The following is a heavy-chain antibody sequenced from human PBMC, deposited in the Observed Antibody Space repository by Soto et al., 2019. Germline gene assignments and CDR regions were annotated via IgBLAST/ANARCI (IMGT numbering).Heavy chain of an antibody. CDR2: ISASGTGT. J-gene: IGHJ6*02. V-gene: IGHV3-23*01. Sequence: EVQLLESGGGLVQPGGSLRLSCAASGFTFDTFAMSWVRQTPQRGLEWVSAISASGTGTLYTDSVKGRFTISRDNAKNSLYLQMNSLRAEDTAVYYCARDRGYDAHDYYYNAMDVWGQGTTVTVSS. D-gene: IGHD3-10*01. CDR1: GFTFDTFA. CDR3: ARDRGYDAHDYYYNAMDV.